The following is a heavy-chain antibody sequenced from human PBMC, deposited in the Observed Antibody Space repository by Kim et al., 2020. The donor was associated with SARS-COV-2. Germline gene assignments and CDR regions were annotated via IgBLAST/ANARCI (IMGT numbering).Heavy chain of an antibody. CDR3: ARAPYSSGWYVIPGNYYGMDV. CDR2: INSDGSST. D-gene: IGHD6-19*01. J-gene: IGHJ6*02. Sequence: GGSLRLSCAASGFTFSSYWMHWVRQAPGKGLVWVSRINSDGSSTSYADSVKGRFTISRDNAKNTLYLQMNSLRAEDTAVYYCARAPYSSGWYVIPGNYYGMDVWGQGTTVTVSS. CDR1: GFTFSSYW. V-gene: IGHV3-74*01.